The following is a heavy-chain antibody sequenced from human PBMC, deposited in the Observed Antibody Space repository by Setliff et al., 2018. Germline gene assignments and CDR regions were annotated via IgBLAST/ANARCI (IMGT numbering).Heavy chain of an antibody. D-gene: IGHD3-22*01. CDR2: ISGYNGNT. Sequence: ASVKVSCKAVDYTFLSYGLSWVRQAPGQGLEWMGWISGYNGNTEYAQNLQGRVTMTMDTSTSTAYMELSRLRSDDTAVYYCARDLALEDEYYYDSTGYYPRGLGYWGQGTLVTVSS. CDR1: DYTFLSYG. J-gene: IGHJ4*02. V-gene: IGHV1-18*01. CDR3: ARDLALEDEYYYDSTGYYPRGLGY.